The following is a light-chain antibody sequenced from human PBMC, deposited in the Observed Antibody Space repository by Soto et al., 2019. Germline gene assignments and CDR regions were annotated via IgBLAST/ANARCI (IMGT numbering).Light chain of an antibody. J-gene: IGKJ1*01. CDR3: QQYGSSPLT. CDR1: HVVSSSY. Sequence: EIVLTQSPGTLSLSPGERATLSCRASHVVSSSYLAWYQQKPGQAPRLVIYTASSRATGIPDRFSGSGSGTDFSLTISRLEPEDFEVYYCQQYGSSPLTFGQGTKVDIK. V-gene: IGKV3-20*01. CDR2: TAS.